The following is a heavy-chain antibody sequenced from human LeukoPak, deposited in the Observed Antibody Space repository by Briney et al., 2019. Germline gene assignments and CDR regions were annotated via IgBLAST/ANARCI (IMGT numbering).Heavy chain of an antibody. CDR3: ARQAHLTGYYYSVFWSQGDFDY. V-gene: IGHV4-39*01. CDR2: IYYSGST. CDR1: GGSISSSSYY. J-gene: IGHJ4*02. D-gene: IGHD3-9*01. Sequence: SESLSLTCTVSGGSISSSSYYWGWIRQPPGKGLEWIGSIYYSGSTYYNPSLKSRVTISVDTSKNQFSLKLSSVTAADTAVYYCARQAHLTGYYYSVFWSQGDFDYWGQGTLVTVSS.